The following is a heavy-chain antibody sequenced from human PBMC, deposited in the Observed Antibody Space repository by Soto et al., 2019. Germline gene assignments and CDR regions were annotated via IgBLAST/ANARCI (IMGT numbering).Heavy chain of an antibody. CDR1: GYTFTSYA. Sequence: ASVKVSCKASGYTFTSYAMHWVRQAPGQRLEWMGWINAGNGNTKYSQKFQGRVTITRDTSASTAYMELSSLRSEDTAVYYCARARQNFWSGYYTPSYYYYMDVWGKGTTLTVSS. D-gene: IGHD3-3*01. CDR3: ARARQNFWSGYYTPSYYYYMDV. CDR2: INAGNGNT. V-gene: IGHV1-3*01. J-gene: IGHJ6*03.